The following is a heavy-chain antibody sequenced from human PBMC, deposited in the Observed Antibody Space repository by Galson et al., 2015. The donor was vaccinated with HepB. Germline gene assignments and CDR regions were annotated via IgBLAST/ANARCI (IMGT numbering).Heavy chain of an antibody. D-gene: IGHD3-10*01. Sequence: SLRLSCAASGFTFSSYAMHWVRQAPGKGLEWVAVISYDGSNKYYADSVKGRFTISRDNSKNTLYLQMNSLRAEDTAVYYCASDREGVLLWFGEFPNYYYYGMDVWGQGTTVTVSS. CDR1: GFTFSSYA. CDR2: ISYDGSNK. CDR3: ASDREGVLLWFGEFPNYYYYGMDV. J-gene: IGHJ6*02. V-gene: IGHV3-30-3*01.